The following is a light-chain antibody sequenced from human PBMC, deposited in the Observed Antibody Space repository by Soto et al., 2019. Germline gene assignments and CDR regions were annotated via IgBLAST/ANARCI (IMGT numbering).Light chain of an antibody. CDR1: QSVSSK. CDR3: HQYNDWPPLT. Sequence: EVVLTQSPATLSESPGESATLSCRASQSVSSKLAWYQQKPGQAPRLLVSGASTKAGGVPPRFSGSGFGTEVTLTITSLQSEDYAVYYCHQYNDWPPLTFGGGTKVEI. J-gene: IGKJ4*01. CDR2: GAS. V-gene: IGKV3-15*01.